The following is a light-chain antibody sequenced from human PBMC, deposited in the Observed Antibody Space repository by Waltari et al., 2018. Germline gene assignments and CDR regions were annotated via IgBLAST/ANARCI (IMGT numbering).Light chain of an antibody. V-gene: IGLV2-23*01. J-gene: IGLJ3*02. CDR1: SSDVGSYNL. CDR3: CSHAGSSTRV. CDR2: EGT. Sequence: QSALTQPASVSGSPGQSITISCTGTSSDVGSYNLVSWYQQHPGKAPKLMIYEGTKRPSGVSNRFSGSKSGNTASLTISGLQAEDEADYYCCSHAGSSTRVFGGGTKLTVL.